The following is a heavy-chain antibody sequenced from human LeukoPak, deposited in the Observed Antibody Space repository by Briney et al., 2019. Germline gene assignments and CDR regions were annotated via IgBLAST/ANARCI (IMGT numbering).Heavy chain of an antibody. J-gene: IGHJ4*02. D-gene: IGHD1-26*01. CDR1: GYTFTGYY. CDR2: INPNSGGT. CDR3: ARGQTPENPKPKVGATGGY. V-gene: IGHV1-2*02. Sequence: GASVKVSCKASGYTFTGYYMHWVRQAPGQGLEWMGWINPNSGGTNYAQKFQGRVTMTRDTSISTAYMELSRLRSDDTAVYYCARGQTPENPKPKVGATGGYWGQGTLVTVSS.